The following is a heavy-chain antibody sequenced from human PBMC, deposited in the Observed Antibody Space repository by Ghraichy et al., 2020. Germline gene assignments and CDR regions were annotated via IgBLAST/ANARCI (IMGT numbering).Heavy chain of an antibody. V-gene: IGHV4-38-2*02. J-gene: IGHJ4*02. D-gene: IGHD3-16*02. CDR3: AGWDTCGRGIAAIFDY. CDR2: IYFSGST. Sequence: SETLSLTCSVSGYSISSGYLWGWIRQPPGKGLEWIGSIYFSGSTYYHPSPKSRVTVSVDTTKNQFSLVVRSVTAADTAVYYCAGWDTCGRGIAAIFDYWGQGTLVTVSS. CDR1: GYSISSGYL.